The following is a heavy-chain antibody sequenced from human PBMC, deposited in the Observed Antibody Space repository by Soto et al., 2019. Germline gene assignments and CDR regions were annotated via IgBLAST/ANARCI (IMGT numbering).Heavy chain of an antibody. CDR1: GGTFSSYA. D-gene: IGHD6-25*01. V-gene: IGHV1-69*13. CDR3: AREAGIAAASRFDP. J-gene: IGHJ5*02. Sequence: EASVKVSCKASGGTFSSYAISWVRQAPGQGLEWMGGIIPIFGTANYAQKFQGRVTITADESTSTAYMELSSLRSEDTAVYYCAREAGIAAASRFDPWGQGTLVTVSS. CDR2: IIPIFGTA.